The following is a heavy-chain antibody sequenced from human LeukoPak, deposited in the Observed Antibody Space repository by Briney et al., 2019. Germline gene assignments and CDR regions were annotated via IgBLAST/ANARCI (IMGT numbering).Heavy chain of an antibody. CDR1: GGSISSGNYY. D-gene: IGHD3-22*01. Sequence: SETLSLTCTVSGGSISSGNYYWSWIRQPAGKGLEWIGRIWADGAPTYRPSLKSRVTISVDTSKNQFSLRLSSVTAADTGVYYCARGRDSRGYQFMGFDSWGQGTLVTVSS. J-gene: IGHJ4*02. V-gene: IGHV4-61*02. CDR3: ARGRDSRGYQFMGFDS. CDR2: IWADGAP.